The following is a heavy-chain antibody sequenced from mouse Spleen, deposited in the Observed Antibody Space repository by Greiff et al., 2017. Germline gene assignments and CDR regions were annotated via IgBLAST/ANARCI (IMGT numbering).Heavy chain of an antibody. J-gene: IGHJ4*01. CDR3: ARVRRGYAMDY. CDR2: ISNGGGST. D-gene: IGHD1-2*01. Sequence: EVQLVESGGGLVQPGGSLKLSCATSGFTFSDYYMYWVRQTPEKRLEWVAYISNGGGSTYYPDTVKGRFTISRDNAKNTLYLQMSRLKSEDTAMYYCARVRRGYAMDYWGQGTSVTVSS. V-gene: IGHV5-12*02. CDR1: GFTFSDYY.